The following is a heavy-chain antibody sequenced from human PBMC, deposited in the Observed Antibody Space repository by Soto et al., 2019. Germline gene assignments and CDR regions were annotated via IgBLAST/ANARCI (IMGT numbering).Heavy chain of an antibody. CDR2: IVVGSGNT. CDR3: AASCSSGWYSNY. D-gene: IGHD6-19*01. V-gene: IGHV1-58*02. Sequence: SVKVSCKASGFTFTNSAMQWVRQARGQRLEWIGWIVVGSGNTNYAQKFQERVTITRDMSTSTAYMELSSLRSEDTAVYYCAASCSSGWYSNYRAQRTLDTGSS. CDR1: GFTFTNSA. J-gene: IGHJ4*02.